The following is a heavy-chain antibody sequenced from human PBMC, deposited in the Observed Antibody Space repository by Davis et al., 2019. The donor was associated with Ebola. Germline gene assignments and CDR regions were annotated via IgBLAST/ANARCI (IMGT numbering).Heavy chain of an antibody. J-gene: IGHJ4*02. CDR2: MYSGRSI. CDR1: GITVSTSHLSWVSTNH. CDR3: ARDRPQYDFWSGYVDY. D-gene: IGHD3-3*01. V-gene: IGHV3-66*01. Sequence: GGSLRLSCEASGITVSTSHLSWVSTNHLSWVRQVPGKGLERVAVMYSGRSIDYADSVKGRFTISRDNSKNTLYLQMNSLRAEDTAVYYCARDRPQYDFWSGYVDYWGQGTLVTVSS.